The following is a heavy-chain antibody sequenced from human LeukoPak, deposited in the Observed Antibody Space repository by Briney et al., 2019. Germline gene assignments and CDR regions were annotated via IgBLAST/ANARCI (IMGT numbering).Heavy chain of an antibody. Sequence: PGGSLRLSCAASGFTFSNYAMIWVRRAPGKGLEWVSAISGGGDATYYTDFVKGRFTISRDNSESTVYRRVSSLRAEDTAVYYCARLSGTRGTTSRVFDYWGQGALVTVSS. CDR2: ISGGGDAT. V-gene: IGHV3-23*01. J-gene: IGHJ4*02. D-gene: IGHD1-1*01. CDR1: GFTFSNYA. CDR3: ARLSGTRGTTSRVFDY.